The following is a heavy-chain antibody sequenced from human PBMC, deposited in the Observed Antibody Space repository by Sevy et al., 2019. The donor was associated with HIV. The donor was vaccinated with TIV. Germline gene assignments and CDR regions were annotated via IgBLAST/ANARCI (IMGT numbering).Heavy chain of an antibody. CDR3: ARKYDSSGYFDY. CDR2: ISGSGGSGDKT. V-gene: IGHV3-23*01. Sequence: GGSLRLSCAASGFTFSNYAMNWVRQAPGKGLEWDSGISGSGGSGDKTNYADSVKGRFTISRDDSKNSLDLQLNSLRAEDTAIYYYARKYDSSGYFDYWGQGTLVTVSS. CDR1: GFTFSNYA. D-gene: IGHD3-22*01. J-gene: IGHJ4*02.